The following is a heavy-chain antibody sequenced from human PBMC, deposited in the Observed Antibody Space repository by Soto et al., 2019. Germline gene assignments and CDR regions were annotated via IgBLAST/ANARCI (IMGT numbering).Heavy chain of an antibody. J-gene: IGHJ4*02. Sequence: XLSLRLSCSASLFTFSHVWLSWVRQVPGKGLDWLGRIKSRTENETTDYASPARGRFIISRDDSKIMLYLQLNSLKSEDTGVYYCVTGSPHANSWFDYWGQGNPVTVSS. D-gene: IGHD2-2*01. V-gene: IGHV3-15*01. CDR1: LFTFSHVW. CDR2: IKSRTENETT. CDR3: VTGSPHANSWFDY.